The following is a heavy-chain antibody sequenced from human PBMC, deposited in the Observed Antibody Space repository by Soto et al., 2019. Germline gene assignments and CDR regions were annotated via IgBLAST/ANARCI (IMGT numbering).Heavy chain of an antibody. CDR1: GGSISSYY. D-gene: IGHD3-22*01. CDR2: IYTSGST. V-gene: IGHV4-4*07. CDR3: AREPPTYYYDSSGYYYFDY. J-gene: IGHJ4*02. Sequence: LSLTCTVSGGSISSYYWSWIRQPAGKGLEWIGRIYTSGSTNYNPSLKSRVTMSVDTSKNQFSLKLSSVTAADTAVYYCAREPPTYYYDSSGYYYFDYWGQGTLVTVSS.